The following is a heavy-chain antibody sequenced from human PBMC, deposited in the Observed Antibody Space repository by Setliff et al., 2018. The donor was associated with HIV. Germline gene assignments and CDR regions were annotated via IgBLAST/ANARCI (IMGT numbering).Heavy chain of an antibody. CDR3: VRHLLDYNFWSGYSTQNCFNY. CDR1: GGSISSYY. Sequence: PSETLSLTCTVSGGSISSYYWSWIRQPPGKGLEWIGYIYTSGSTNYNPSLQSRVNMSVDTSKNQLSLNLTSVTAADTAIYYCVRHLLDYNFWSGYSTQNCFNYWGQGALVTVS. J-gene: IGHJ4*02. D-gene: IGHD3-3*01. CDR2: IYTSGST. V-gene: IGHV4-59*08.